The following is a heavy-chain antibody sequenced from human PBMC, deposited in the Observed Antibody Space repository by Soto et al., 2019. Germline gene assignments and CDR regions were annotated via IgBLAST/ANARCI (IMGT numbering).Heavy chain of an antibody. CDR2: IIPIFGTA. V-gene: IGHV1-69*12. Sequence: QVQLVKSGAEVKKPGSSVKVSCKASGGTFSSYAISWVRQAPGQGLEWMGGIIPIFGTANYAQKFQGRVTITADESTSTAYMELSSLRSEDTAVYYCARGNPSSSWHPYYYYGMDVWGQGTTVTVSS. D-gene: IGHD6-13*01. J-gene: IGHJ6*02. CDR3: ARGNPSSSWHPYYYYGMDV. CDR1: GGTFSSYA.